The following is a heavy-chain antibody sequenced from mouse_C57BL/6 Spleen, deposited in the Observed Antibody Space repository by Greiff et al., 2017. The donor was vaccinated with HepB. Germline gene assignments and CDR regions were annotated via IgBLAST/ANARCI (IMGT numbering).Heavy chain of an antibody. CDR3: ARGHSNVLMDY. J-gene: IGHJ4*01. V-gene: IGHV1-18*01. Sequence: EVQLQQSGPELVKPGASVKIPCKASGYTFTDYNMDWVKQSHGKSLEWIGDINPNTGGTIYNQKFKGKATLTVDKSSSTAYMELRSLTSEDTAVYYCARGHSNVLMDYWGQGTSVTVSS. CDR2: INPNTGGT. CDR1: GYTFTDYN. D-gene: IGHD2-5*01.